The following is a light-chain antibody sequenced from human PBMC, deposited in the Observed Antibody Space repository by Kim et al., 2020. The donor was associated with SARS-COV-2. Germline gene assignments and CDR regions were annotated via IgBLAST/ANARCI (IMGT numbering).Light chain of an antibody. V-gene: IGLV3-21*04. CDR1: NIGSKN. J-gene: IGLJ3*02. Sequence: YELTQPPSVSVAPGMTARITCGGNNIGSKNVHWYQQKPGQAPVLVMYYNNDRPSGIPERVSGSNSENTATLTISRVEAGDEADYYCQTWDSNNDHRVFGGGTKLTVL. CDR3: QTWDSNNDHRV. CDR2: YNN.